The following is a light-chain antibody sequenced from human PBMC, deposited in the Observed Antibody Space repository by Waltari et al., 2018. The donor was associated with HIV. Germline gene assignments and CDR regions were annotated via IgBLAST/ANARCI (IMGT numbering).Light chain of an antibody. CDR3: QQYGRSRLT. CDR2: GAS. Sequence: DIVLTPSPGTLSLSPGERATLSCRASQSVSSSYLAWYQQQPGQAPRLLIYGASTRATGIPDRFSGSGSGTDFTLTISRLEPEDFAVYYCQQYGRSRLTFGGGTKVEIK. CDR1: QSVSSSY. J-gene: IGKJ4*01. V-gene: IGKV3-20*01.